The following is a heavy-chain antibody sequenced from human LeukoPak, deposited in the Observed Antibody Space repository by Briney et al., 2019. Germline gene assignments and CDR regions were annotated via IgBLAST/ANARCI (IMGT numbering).Heavy chain of an antibody. V-gene: IGHV4-38-2*02. CDR3: ARAFCVGECFVLHIFFDS. CDR2: IYQRATV. CDR1: GYSISSGYF. J-gene: IGHJ4*02. D-gene: IGHD2-21*01. Sequence: PSETLSLTCNVSGYSISSGYFWGWVRQAPGKGLEWIGSIYQRATVHYNPSLKSRVTISLDTSKNHFSLNLRSMQASDTAVYHCARAFCVGECFVLHIFFDSWGQGTLVTVSS.